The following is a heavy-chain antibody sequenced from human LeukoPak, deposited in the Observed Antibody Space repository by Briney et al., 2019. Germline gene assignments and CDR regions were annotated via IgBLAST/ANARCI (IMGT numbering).Heavy chain of an antibody. J-gene: IGHJ4*02. CDR2: IYYSGST. CDR1: GGSISSYY. Sequence: PSETLSLTCTVSGGSISSYYWSWIRQPLGKGLEWIGYIYYSGSTNYNPSLKSRVTISVDTSKNQFSLKLSSVTAADTAVYYCASNYYGSASLDYWGQGNLVTVSS. V-gene: IGHV4-59*08. CDR3: ASNYYGSASLDY. D-gene: IGHD3-10*01.